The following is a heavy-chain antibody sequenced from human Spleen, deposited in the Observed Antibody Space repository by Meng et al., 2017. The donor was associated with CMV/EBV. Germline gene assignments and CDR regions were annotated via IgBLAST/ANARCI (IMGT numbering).Heavy chain of an antibody. Sequence: GESLKISCAASGFTFSSYEMNWVRQAPGKGLEWVSYISSSGSTIYYADSVKGRFTISRDNAKNSLYLQMNGLRVEDTAVYYCARDRPQLPVYYYDYWGQGTLVTVSS. CDR2: ISSSGSTI. V-gene: IGHV3-48*03. CDR1: GFTFSSYE. CDR3: ARDRPQLPVYYYDY. D-gene: IGHD2-2*01. J-gene: IGHJ4*02.